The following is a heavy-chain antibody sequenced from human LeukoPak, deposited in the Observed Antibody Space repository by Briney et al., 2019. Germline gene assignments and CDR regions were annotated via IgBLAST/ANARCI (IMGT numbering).Heavy chain of an antibody. V-gene: IGHV1-46*01. CDR3: ARVGTTSNFYYYYGMDV. CDR2: IDPSGGST. Sequence: ASVKVSCKASGYTFTNYYMHWVRQAPGQGLEWMGIIDPSGGSTSYAHQFQGRFTISRDNAKNTLYLQMNSLRAEDTAVYYCARVGTTSNFYYYYGMDVWGQGTTVTVSS. CDR1: GYTFTNYY. J-gene: IGHJ6*02. D-gene: IGHD2/OR15-2a*01.